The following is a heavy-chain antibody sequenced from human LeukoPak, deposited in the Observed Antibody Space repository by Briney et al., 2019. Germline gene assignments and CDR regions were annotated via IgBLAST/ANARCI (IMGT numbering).Heavy chain of an antibody. CDR2: IIPIFGTA. J-gene: IGHJ6*03. CDR3: ARAGGLLSYYYMDV. D-gene: IGHD3-10*01. V-gene: IGHV1-69*05. Sequence: GASVKVSCKASGGTFSSYAISWVRQAPGQGLEWMGGIIPIFGTANYAQKFQSRVTITTDESTSTAYMELSSLRSEDTAVYYCARAGGLLSYYYMDVWGKGTTVTVSS. CDR1: GGTFSSYA.